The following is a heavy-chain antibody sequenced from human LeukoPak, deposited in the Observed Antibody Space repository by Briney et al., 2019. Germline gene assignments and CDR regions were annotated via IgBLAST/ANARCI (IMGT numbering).Heavy chain of an antibody. V-gene: IGHV4-59*08. D-gene: IGHD2-2*01. Sequence: ASETLSLTCTVSGGSISPYYWSWIRRPPGKGLEWIGYIYYSGSTDYNPSLKSRVTISVDTSKNQFSLKLTPVTAADTAAYYCARHAQFQLFRGYYFYMDVWGKGTTVTVSS. CDR3: ARHAQFQLFRGYYFYMDV. J-gene: IGHJ6*03. CDR2: IYYSGST. CDR1: GGSISPYY.